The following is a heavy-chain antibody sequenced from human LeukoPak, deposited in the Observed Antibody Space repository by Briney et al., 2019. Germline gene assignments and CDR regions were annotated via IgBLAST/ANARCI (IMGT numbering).Heavy chain of an antibody. Sequence: GGSLRLSCAASGISFSPYTMNWVRQAPGKGLEWVSGIFGNGVDTFYADSVKGRFTISRDNSKNTLYLQMNSLRADDTAVYYCAKDRLPDSYWSLDYWGQGTLVIVSS. V-gene: IGHV3-23*01. D-gene: IGHD2-8*02. CDR3: AKDRLPDSYWSLDY. CDR1: GISFSPYT. J-gene: IGHJ4*02. CDR2: IFGNGVDT.